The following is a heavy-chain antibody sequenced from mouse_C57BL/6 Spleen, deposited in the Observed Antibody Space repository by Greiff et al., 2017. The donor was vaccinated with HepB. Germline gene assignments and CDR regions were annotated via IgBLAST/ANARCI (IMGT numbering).Heavy chain of an antibody. V-gene: IGHV1-69*01. CDR1: GYTFTSYW. CDR2: IDPSDSYT. D-gene: IGHD1-1*01. Sequence: QVQLQQPGAELVMPGASVKLSCKASGYTFTSYWMHWVKQRPGQGLEWIGEIDPSDSYTNYNQKFKSKSTLTVDKSSSTAYMQLSSLTSEDSAVYYCARYYYGSSEAMDYWGQGTSVTVSS. J-gene: IGHJ4*01. CDR3: ARYYYGSSEAMDY.